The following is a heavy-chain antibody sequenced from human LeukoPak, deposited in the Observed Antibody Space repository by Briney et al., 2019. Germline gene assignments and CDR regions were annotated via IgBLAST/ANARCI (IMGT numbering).Heavy chain of an antibody. CDR1: GFTFSSYS. J-gene: IGHJ4*02. V-gene: IGHV3-21*01. D-gene: IGHD5-24*01. CDR2: ISSSSSYI. Sequence: GGSLRLSCAASGFTFSSYSMNWVRQAPGKGLEWVSSISSSSSYIYYADSVKGRFTISRDNSKNTLFLQMDSLRVEDTAVYYCARDPMMASPDYFDYWGQGTLVTVSS. CDR3: ARDPMMASPDYFDY.